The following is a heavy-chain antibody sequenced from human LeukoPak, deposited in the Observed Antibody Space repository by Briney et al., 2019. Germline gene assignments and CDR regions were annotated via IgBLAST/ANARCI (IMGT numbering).Heavy chain of an antibody. V-gene: IGHV3-11*01. CDR1: GSIFSDYD. CDR2: IDTSSSTI. J-gene: IGHJ4*02. Sequence: PGESLSLSCAASGSIFSDYDMTWIRQAPGKGLEWISYIDTSSSTIYYADSVKGRFTISRDNAKNSLFLQMNSLRAEDTAVYYCARDRGPCTAWGQGTLVTVSS. D-gene: IGHD1-26*01. CDR3: ARDRGPCTA.